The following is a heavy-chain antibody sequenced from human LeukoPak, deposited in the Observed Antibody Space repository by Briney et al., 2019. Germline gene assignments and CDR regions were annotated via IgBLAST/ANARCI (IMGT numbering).Heavy chain of an antibody. CDR3: AKRTANYYFDY. D-gene: IGHD4-17*01. Sequence: PGGSLRLSCAASGFTFSTYAMSWVRQAPGKGLEWVSAISSSGANTYYADSVKGRFTISRDNSKNTLYLQMNSLRAEDTAVYYCAKRTANYYFDYWGQGTLVTVSS. V-gene: IGHV3-23*01. CDR2: ISSSGANT. CDR1: GFTFSTYA. J-gene: IGHJ4*02.